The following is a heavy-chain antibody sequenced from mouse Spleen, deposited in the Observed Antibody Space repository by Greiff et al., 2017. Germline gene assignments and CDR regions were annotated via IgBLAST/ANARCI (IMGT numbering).Heavy chain of an antibody. CDR2: ISSGGGNT. Sequence: EVQLVESGGGLVKLGGSLKLSCAASGFTFSSYAMSWVRQTPEKRLEWVATISSGGGNTYYPDSVKGRFTISRDNAKNTLYLQMSSLKSEDTAMYYCASSMIYGGWFAYWGQGTLVTVSA. CDR1: GFTFSSYA. CDR3: ASSMIYGGWFAY. J-gene: IGHJ3*01. V-gene: IGHV5-9-3*01. D-gene: IGHD2-3*01.